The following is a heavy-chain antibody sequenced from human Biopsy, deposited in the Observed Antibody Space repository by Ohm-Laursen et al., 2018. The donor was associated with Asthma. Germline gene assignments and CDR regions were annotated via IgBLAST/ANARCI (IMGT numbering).Heavy chain of an antibody. CDR1: GFKFVEYT. J-gene: IGHJ4*02. Sequence: SLRLSCSASGFKFVEYTMHWVRQAPGKGLDWVSGISWNSATIGYADSVEGRFTISRDNAKNSVFLHMDSLRPEDTAFYYCAKVRSDWVITESFDYWGQGVLVTVSS. D-gene: IGHD3-22*01. CDR3: AKVRSDWVITESFDY. V-gene: IGHV3-9*01. CDR2: ISWNSATI.